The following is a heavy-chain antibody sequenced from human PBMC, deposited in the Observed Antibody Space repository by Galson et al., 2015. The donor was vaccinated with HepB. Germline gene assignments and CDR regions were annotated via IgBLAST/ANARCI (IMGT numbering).Heavy chain of an antibody. J-gene: IGHJ3*02. CDR3: ARDHSFRGVRGNDAFDI. Sequence: SVKVSCKASGYSSTGYYIHWVRQAPGQGLDWMGWVDPNSGGTDYGQKFQGRVSMTRDTSISTVYMELSSLRSDDTAVYYCARDHSFRGVRGNDAFDIWGQGTMVTVSS. V-gene: IGHV1-2*02. CDR1: GYSSTGYY. CDR2: VDPNSGGT. D-gene: IGHD3-16*01.